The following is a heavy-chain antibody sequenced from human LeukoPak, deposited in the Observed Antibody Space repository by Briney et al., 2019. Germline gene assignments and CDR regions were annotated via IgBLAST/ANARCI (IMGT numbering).Heavy chain of an antibody. CDR2: XSNNGGYT. V-gene: IGHV3-23*01. CDR1: GXTXSXSX. Sequence: GXXLXLSCXASGXTXSXSXXSWVRQAPGKXLEWXSAXSNNGGYTYYADSVKGRFTISRDNPKNTLFLQMNTLRAEDTAVYYCAREKYCTITDCLHGRFYFNCWGQGTLVTVSS. D-gene: IGHD2-8*01. CDR3: AREKYCTITDCLHGRFYFNC. J-gene: IGHJ4*02.